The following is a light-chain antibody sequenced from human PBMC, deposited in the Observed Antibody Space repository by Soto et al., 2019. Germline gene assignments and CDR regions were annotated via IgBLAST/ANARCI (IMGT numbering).Light chain of an antibody. V-gene: IGLV2-14*01. CDR1: SSDIGVYNY. CDR3: ISYSTSTTPFV. Sequence: QSVLTQPASVSGSPGQSITVSCTGTSSDIGVYNYVSWYQQHPGKAPKLIISEVSNRPSGVSNRFSGSKSGNTASLTISGLQAEDEADYSCISYSTSTTPFVCGTGTKLTVL. CDR2: EVS. J-gene: IGLJ1*01.